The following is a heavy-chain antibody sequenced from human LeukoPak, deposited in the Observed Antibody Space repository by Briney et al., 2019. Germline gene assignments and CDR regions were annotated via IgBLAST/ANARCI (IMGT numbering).Heavy chain of an antibody. V-gene: IGHV1-69*04. Sequence: ASVKVPCKASGGPYSSYAISGVGQSPGQGREWMGRIIPILGIASYAQKFQGRVTITADKSTSTAYMELSSLRSEDTAVYYCARAQSFTPAAMDYWGQGTLVTVSS. CDR1: GGPYSSYA. CDR2: IIPILGIA. D-gene: IGHD2-2*01. CDR3: ARAQSFTPAAMDY. J-gene: IGHJ4*02.